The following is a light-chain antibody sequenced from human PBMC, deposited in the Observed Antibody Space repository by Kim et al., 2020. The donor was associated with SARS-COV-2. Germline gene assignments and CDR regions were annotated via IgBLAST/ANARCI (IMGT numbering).Light chain of an antibody. CDR1: SSDVGDYNY. J-gene: IGLJ1*01. V-gene: IGLV2-14*03. Sequence: QSALTQPASVSGSPRQSITISCTGTSSDVGDYNYVSWYQQHPGKAPKLMIFDVTNRPSGVSNRFSGSKSGNTASLTISGLQAEDEADFYCSSYTTSSPLDFGTGTKVTVL. CDR2: DVT. CDR3: SSYTTSSPLD.